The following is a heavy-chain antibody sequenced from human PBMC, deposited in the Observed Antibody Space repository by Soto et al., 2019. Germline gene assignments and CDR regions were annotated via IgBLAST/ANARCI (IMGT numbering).Heavy chain of an antibody. CDR2: INHSGST. V-gene: IGHV4-34*01. J-gene: IGHJ4*02. CDR3: ARSRYYYGSGSYYKTKKKYYFDY. D-gene: IGHD3-10*01. Sequence: SETLSLTCAVYGGSFSGYYWSWIRQPPGKGLEWIGEINHSGSTNYNPSLKSRVTISVDTSKNQFSLKLSSVTAADTAVYYCARSRYYYGSGSYYKTKKKYYFDYWGQGTLVTVYS. CDR1: GGSFSGYY.